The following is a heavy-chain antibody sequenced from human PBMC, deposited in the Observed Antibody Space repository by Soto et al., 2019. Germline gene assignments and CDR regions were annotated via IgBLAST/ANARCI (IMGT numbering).Heavy chain of an antibody. V-gene: IGHV3-21*01. Sequence: EVQLVESGGGLVKPGGSLRLSCAASGFTFSSYSMNWVRQAPGKGLEWVSSISISSSYIYYADSVKGRCTISRDNDKNSRYLKMNSLRAEDTAVYYCARDTSQGYCSGGSCYSFVFGGQGTLVTVSS. J-gene: IGHJ4*02. CDR3: ARDTSQGYCSGGSCYSFVF. CDR1: GFTFSSYS. CDR2: ISISSSYI. D-gene: IGHD2-15*01.